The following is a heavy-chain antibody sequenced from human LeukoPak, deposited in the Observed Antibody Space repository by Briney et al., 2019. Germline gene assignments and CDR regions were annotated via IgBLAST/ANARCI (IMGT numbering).Heavy chain of an antibody. J-gene: IGHJ4*02. CDR3: AFSPVGRYFDWTLGY. V-gene: IGHV1-2*04. D-gene: IGHD3-9*01. Sequence: ASVKVSCKASGYTFTGYYMHWVRQAPGQGLEWMGWINPNSGGTNYAQKFQGWVTMTRDTSISTAYMELSRLRSDDTAVYYCAFSPVGRYFDWTLGYWGQGTLVTVSS. CDR2: INPNSGGT. CDR1: GYTFTGYY.